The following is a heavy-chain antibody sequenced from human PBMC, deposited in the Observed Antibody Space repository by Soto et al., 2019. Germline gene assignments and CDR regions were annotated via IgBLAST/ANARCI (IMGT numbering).Heavy chain of an antibody. CDR1: GDSISSGGYS. V-gene: IGHV4-30-2*01. J-gene: IGHJ3*02. CDR3: ARAGCYGDYVTHGRWCAFDI. Sequence: KPSETLSLTCTVSGDSISSGGYSWSWIRQPPGKGLEWIGYIYHSGSTYYNPSLKSRVTISVDRSKNQFSLKLSSVTAADTAVYYCARAGCYGDYVTHGRWCAFDIWGQGTMVTVSS. D-gene: IGHD4-17*01. CDR2: IYHSGST.